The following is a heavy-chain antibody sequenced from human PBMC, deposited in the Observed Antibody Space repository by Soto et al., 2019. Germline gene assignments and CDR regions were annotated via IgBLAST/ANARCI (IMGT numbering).Heavy chain of an antibody. V-gene: IGHV3-30-3*01. CDR2: ISYDGSNK. Sequence: GGSLRLSCAASGFTFSSYAMHWVRQAPGKGLEWVAVISYDGSNKYYADSVKGRFTISRDNSKNTLYLQMNSLRAEDTAVYYCARVLSGYYFDYWGQGTLVTVSS. J-gene: IGHJ4*02. CDR1: GFTFSSYA. CDR3: ARVLSGYYFDY. D-gene: IGHD3-22*01.